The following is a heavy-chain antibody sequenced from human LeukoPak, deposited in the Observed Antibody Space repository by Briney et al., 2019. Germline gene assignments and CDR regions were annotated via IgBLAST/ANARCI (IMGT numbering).Heavy chain of an antibody. Sequence: GGSLGLSCAASGFPFSSYGMHWVRQAPGKGLEWVAVIWNDGSKKLYADSVKGRFTISRDNHKNVVFLQMNTLRVDDTAIYYCAKDRNIVIIPAAIEGFDYWGLGTLVTVAS. CDR3: AKDRNIVIIPAAIEGFDY. CDR2: IWNDGSKK. V-gene: IGHV3-33*06. D-gene: IGHD2-2*01. CDR1: GFPFSSYG. J-gene: IGHJ4*02.